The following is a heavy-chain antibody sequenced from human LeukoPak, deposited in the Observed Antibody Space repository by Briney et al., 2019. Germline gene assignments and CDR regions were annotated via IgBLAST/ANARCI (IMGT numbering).Heavy chain of an antibody. J-gene: IGHJ6*02. CDR2: VYYSGST. CDR1: GGSISSGDYY. CDR3: ARDSICSGGSCYSGYYYYGMDV. V-gene: IGHV4-30-4*01. Sequence: SETLSLTCTVSGGSISSGDYYWSWIRQPPGKGLEWIGYVYYSGSTYYNPSLKSRVTISVDTSKNQFSLKLSSVTAADTAVYYCARDSICSGGSCYSGYYYYGMDVWGQGTTVTVSS. D-gene: IGHD2-15*01.